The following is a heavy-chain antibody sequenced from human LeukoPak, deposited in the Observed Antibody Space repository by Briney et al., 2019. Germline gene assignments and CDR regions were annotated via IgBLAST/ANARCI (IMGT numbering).Heavy chain of an antibody. J-gene: IGHJ2*01. Sequence: GASVKVSCKASGYSFTGHYMHWVRRAPGQGLEWMEWINPKSGGTNYAQKFQGRVTMTRDTSISTAYMDMSSLRSDDTAVYYCAREGSSGYYRDWYFDLWGRGTLVTVSS. V-gene: IGHV1-2*02. CDR3: AREGSSGYYRDWYFDL. D-gene: IGHD3-22*01. CDR1: GYSFTGHY. CDR2: INPKSGGT.